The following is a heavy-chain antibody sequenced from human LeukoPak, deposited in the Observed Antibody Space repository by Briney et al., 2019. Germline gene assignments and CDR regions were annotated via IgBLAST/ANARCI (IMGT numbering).Heavy chain of an antibody. CDR3: ATDGAGFDT. CDR2: INIGGTNT. CDR1: GFTFNDYY. Sequence: PGGSLRLSCAASGFTFNDYYMSWIRQAPGKGLEWLSYINIGGTNTHYADSVKGRFTISRDNAKKSLYLEINNLRAADTAVYYCATDGAGFDTWGQGVLVTVSS. V-gene: IGHV3-11*01. J-gene: IGHJ5*02.